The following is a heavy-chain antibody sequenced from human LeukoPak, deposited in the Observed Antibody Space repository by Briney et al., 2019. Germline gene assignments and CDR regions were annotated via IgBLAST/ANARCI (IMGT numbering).Heavy chain of an antibody. D-gene: IGHD3-9*01. CDR2: IKQDGSEK. J-gene: IGHJ3*02. CDR1: GFTFSSYW. CDR3: ARELSNDILTGYSDAFDI. V-gene: IGHV3-7*03. Sequence: GGSLRLSCAASGFTFSSYWMSWVRQAPGKGLEGVANIKQDGSEKYYVDSVKGRFTISRDNAKDSLYLQMNSLRAEDTAVYYCARELSNDILTGYSDAFDIWGQGTMVTVSS.